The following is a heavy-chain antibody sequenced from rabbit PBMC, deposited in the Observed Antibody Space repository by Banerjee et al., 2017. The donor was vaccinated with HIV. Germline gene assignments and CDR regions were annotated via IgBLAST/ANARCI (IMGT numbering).Heavy chain of an antibody. CDR1: GFSLNSYA. V-gene: IGHV1S8*01. J-gene: IGHJ4*01. Sequence: QEQLVESGGGLVQPGGSLKLSCKASGFSLNSYAMSWVRQAPGKGLEWIGYIDPIFGSTYYASWVNGRFTISSHNAQNTLYLQLNSLTAADTATYFCVRDLGGSSDLWGQGTLVTV. CDR3: VRDLGGSSDL. CDR2: IDPIFGST. D-gene: IGHD8-1*01.